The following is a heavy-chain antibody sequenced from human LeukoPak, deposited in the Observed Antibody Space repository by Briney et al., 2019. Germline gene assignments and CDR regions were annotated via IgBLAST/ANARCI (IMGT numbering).Heavy chain of an antibody. CDR3: ASKAMIVVSDQDY. V-gene: IGHV3-30*04. CDR2: ISYDGSNK. J-gene: IGHJ4*02. D-gene: IGHD3-22*01. Sequence: GGSLRLSCAASGFTFSSYAMHWVRQAPGKGLEWVAVISYDGSNKYYADSVKGRFTISRDNSKNTLYLQMNSLRAEDTAVNYCASKAMIVVSDQDYWGQGTLVTVSS. CDR1: GFTFSSYA.